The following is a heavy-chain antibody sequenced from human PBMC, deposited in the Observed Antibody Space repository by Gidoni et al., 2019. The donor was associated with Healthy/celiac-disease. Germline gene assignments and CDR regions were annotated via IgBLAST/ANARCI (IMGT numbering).Heavy chain of an antibody. CDR1: GGSISSGGYY. CDR2: IYYSGST. Sequence: QVQLQESGPGLVKPSQTLSLTCTVSGGSISSGGYYWSWIRQHPGKGLEWIGYIYYSGSTYYNPSLKSRVTISVDTSKNQFSLKLSSVTAADTAVYYCAREMYYYDSSGYYPHPPNDAFDIWGQGTMVTVSS. CDR3: AREMYYYDSSGYYPHPPNDAFDI. V-gene: IGHV4-31*03. J-gene: IGHJ3*02. D-gene: IGHD3-22*01.